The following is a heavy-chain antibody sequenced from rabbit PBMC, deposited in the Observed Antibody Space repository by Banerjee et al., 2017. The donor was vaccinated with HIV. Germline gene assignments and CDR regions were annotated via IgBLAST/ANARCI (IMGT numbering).Heavy chain of an antibody. CDR2: IYTSSGST. CDR3: ARAPNNGDWWLTRLDL. CDR1: GFDFSKYG. J-gene: IGHJ3*01. Sequence: QEQLVESGGGLIQPGGSLTLSCKASGFDFSKYGVSWVRQAPGKGLEWIGCIYTSSGSTWCASWAKGRFTISKTSSTTVTLQMTSLTAADTATYFCARAPNNGDWWLTRLDLWGPGTLVTVS. D-gene: IGHD2-1*01. V-gene: IGHV1S45*01.